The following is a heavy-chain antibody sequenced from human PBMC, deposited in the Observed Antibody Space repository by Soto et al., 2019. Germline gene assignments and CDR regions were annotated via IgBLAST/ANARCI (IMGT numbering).Heavy chain of an antibody. D-gene: IGHD2-15*01. CDR2: IIPIFGTA. CDR1: GGAFSSYA. Sequence: SVTVCSKASGGAFSSYAISWVLQAPGQGLEWMGGIIPIFGTANYAQKFQGRVTITADESTSTAYMELSSLRSEDTAVYYCAGGVAADTWFAPWGQGTLVTVSS. J-gene: IGHJ5*02. V-gene: IGHV1-69*13. CDR3: AGGVAADTWFAP.